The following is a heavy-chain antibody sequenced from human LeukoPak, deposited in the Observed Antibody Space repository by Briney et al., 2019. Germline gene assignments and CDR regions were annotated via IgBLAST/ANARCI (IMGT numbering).Heavy chain of an antibody. CDR2: IYTSGST. CDR1: GGSISSYY. J-gene: IGHJ3*02. D-gene: IGHD6-13*01. CDR3: AREGIAAAGTETDAFDI. V-gene: IGHV4-4*07. Sequence: KPSETLSLTCTVSGGSISSYYWGWIRQPAGKGLEWIGRIYTSGSTHYNPSLKSRVTMSVDTSKNQFSLKLSSVTAADTAVYYCAREGIAAAGTETDAFDIWGQGTMVTVSS.